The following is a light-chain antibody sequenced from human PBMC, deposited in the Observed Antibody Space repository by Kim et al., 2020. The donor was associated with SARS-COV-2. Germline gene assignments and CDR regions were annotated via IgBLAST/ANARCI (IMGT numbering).Light chain of an antibody. J-gene: IGLJ3*02. CDR1: SSNVGYNF. Sequence: QSVLTQPPSVSAAPGQKVTISCSGNSSNVGYNFVSWYLQVPGTVPKLVIYDNTKRPSGIPDRFSGSRSGSSATLGITGLHTGDEAQYYCGTWDNTLNAWVFGGGTQLTVL. CDR3: GTWDNTLNAWV. V-gene: IGLV1-51*01. CDR2: DNT.